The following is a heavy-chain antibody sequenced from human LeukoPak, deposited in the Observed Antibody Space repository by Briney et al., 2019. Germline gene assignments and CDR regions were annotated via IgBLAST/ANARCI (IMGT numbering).Heavy chain of an antibody. CDR3: ARQESQLNYYMDV. D-gene: IGHD1-1*01. CDR1: GFTVSSNY. CDR2: IYSGGST. J-gene: IGHJ6*03. Sequence: GGSLRLSCAASGFTVSSNYMSWVRQAPGKGLEWVSVIYSGGSTYYADSVKGRFTISRDNSKNTLYLQMNSLRAEDTAVYCCARQESQLNYYMDVWGKGTTVTVSS. V-gene: IGHV3-53*01.